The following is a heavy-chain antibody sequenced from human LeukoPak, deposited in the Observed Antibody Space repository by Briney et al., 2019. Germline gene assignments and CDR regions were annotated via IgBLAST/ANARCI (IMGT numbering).Heavy chain of an antibody. CDR2: IKSKTDGGTT. V-gene: IGHV3-15*01. CDR1: GFTFTNAW. Sequence: GGSLRLSCAASGFTFTNAWLSWVRQAPGKGLEWVGRIKSKTDGGTTDYGATVKGRFTISRDDSRNTMYLQMNSLKTEDTAVYYCTTDTYSSSWNFDYWGQGTLVTVSS. J-gene: IGHJ4*02. D-gene: IGHD6-13*01. CDR3: TTDTYSSSWNFDY.